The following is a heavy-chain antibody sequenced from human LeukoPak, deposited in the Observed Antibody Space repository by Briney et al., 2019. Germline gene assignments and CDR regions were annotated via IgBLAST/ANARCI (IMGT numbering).Heavy chain of an antibody. CDR2: IYSGGST. J-gene: IGHJ4*02. CDR1: GFTVSSNY. D-gene: IGHD4-17*01. V-gene: IGHV3-53*01. CDR3: AKEKVDYGDYYFDY. Sequence: GGSLRLSCAASGFTVSSNYMSWVRQAPGKGLKWVSVIYSGGSTYYADSVKGRFTISRDNSKNTLYLQMNSLRAEDTAVYYCAKEKVDYGDYYFDYWGQGTLVTVSS.